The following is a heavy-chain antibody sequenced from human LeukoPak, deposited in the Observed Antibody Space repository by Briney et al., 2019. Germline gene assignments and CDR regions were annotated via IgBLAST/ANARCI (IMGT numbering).Heavy chain of an antibody. CDR3: AKAEGIYYYESSGYYYAN. D-gene: IGHD3-22*01. CDR1: GFTFDDYT. CDR2: ISGDGGST. J-gene: IGHJ4*02. Sequence: GGSLRPSCAASGFTFDDYTMHWVRQAPGKGLEWVSLISGDGGSTYYADSVKGRFTISRDNGKHSLYLQMSSLRTEDTALYYCAKAEGIYYYESSGYYYANWGQGTLVTVSS. V-gene: IGHV3-43*02.